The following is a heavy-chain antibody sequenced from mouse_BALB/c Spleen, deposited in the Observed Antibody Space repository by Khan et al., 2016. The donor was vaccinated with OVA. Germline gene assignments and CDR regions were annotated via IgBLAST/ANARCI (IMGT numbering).Heavy chain of an antibody. CDR3: ARIKGGDFDY. Sequence: EVQLQEPGPGLVKPSQSLSLTCTVTGYSITSDYAWNWIRQFPGNNLEWMGYISYSGNTKYNPSLKSRISITRDTSKNQFFLQLNSVTIEDTATYYCARIKGGDFDYWGQGTTLTVSS. CDR2: ISYSGNT. V-gene: IGHV3-2*02. J-gene: IGHJ2*01. CDR1: GYSITSDYA.